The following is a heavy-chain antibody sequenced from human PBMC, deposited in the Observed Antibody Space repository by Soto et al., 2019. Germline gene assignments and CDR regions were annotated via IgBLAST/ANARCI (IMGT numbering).Heavy chain of an antibody. J-gene: IGHJ5*02. CDR1: GFTFSGSA. CDR2: IRSKANSYAT. D-gene: IGHD2-8*01. V-gene: IGHV3-73*01. Sequence: GGSLRLSCAASGFTFSGSAMHGVRQASGKGLEWVGRIRSKANSYATAYAASVKGRFTISRDDSKNTAYLQMNSLKTEDTAVYYCTTELYCTNGVCYPFDPWGQGTLVTVSS. CDR3: TTELYCTNGVCYPFDP.